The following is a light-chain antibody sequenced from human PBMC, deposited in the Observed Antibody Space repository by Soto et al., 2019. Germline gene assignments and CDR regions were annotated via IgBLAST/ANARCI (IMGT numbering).Light chain of an antibody. CDR1: QSISTY. Sequence: DIQMTQSPSSLSASLGNRVTISCGASQSISTYLNWYQKKPGKAPNLLIYDASRLQSGVPSRFSGSGGGTDFTLSISSVQPEDFATYFCQQSYMDPITFGQGTRLEIK. CDR2: DAS. J-gene: IGKJ5*01. CDR3: QQSYMDPIT. V-gene: IGKV1-39*01.